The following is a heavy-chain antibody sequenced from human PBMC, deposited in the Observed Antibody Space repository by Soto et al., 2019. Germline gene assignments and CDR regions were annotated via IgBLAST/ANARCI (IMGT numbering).Heavy chain of an antibody. CDR1: GSTFTSYG. CDR2: ISAYNGNT. CDR3: ARAPRRFSGMGGGYEL. V-gene: IGHV1-18*04. J-gene: IGHJ6*02. Sequence: QVQLVQSGAEVKKPGASVKVSCKASGSTFTSYGISWVRQAPGHGLEWMGWISAYNGNTNYAQKLQGRVTMTTDTSTSTAYMELRRLRSDDTAVYYCARAPRRFSGMGGGYELWGQGTTVTVSS. D-gene: IGHD5-12*01.